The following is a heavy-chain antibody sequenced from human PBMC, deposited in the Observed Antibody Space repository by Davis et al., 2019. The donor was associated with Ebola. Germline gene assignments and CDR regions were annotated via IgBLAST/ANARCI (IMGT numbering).Heavy chain of an antibody. Sequence: AASVKASCKASGYTFTTYGISWVRQAPGQGLEWMGWISTYNDNTNYAQKLQGRVTMTTDTSPSTAYMELRSLRSDDTAVYYCARDRYCSGGSCYSSYYYGMDVWGQGTTVTVSS. J-gene: IGHJ6*02. CDR3: ARDRYCSGGSCYSSYYYGMDV. CDR2: ISTYNDNT. CDR1: GYTFTTYG. V-gene: IGHV1-18*01. D-gene: IGHD2-15*01.